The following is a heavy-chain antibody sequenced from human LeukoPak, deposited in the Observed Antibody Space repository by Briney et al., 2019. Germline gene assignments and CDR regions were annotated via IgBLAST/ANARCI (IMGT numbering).Heavy chain of an antibody. D-gene: IGHD6-13*01. J-gene: IGHJ4*02. CDR2: IYYSGNT. Sequence: SETLSLTCTVSGGSIGGYYWSWIRQPPGKGLEWIGYIYYSGNTKYNPSLKSRVSISVDTSQTQFSLKLTSVTAADTAVYYCARGYSSSWLYYFDYWGQGTLVTVSS. CDR1: GGSIGGYY. V-gene: IGHV4-59*01. CDR3: ARGYSSSWLYYFDY.